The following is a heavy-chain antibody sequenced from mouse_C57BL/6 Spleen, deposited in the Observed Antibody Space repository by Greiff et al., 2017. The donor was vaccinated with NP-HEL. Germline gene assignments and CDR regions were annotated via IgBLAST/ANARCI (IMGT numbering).Heavy chain of an antibody. D-gene: IGHD2-10*02. CDR3: AYGNYVDWYFDV. Sequence: VQLQQPGAELVKPGASVKLSCKASGYTFTSYWMHWVKQRPGQGLEWIGMIHPNSGSTNYNEKFKSKATLTVDKSSSTAYMQLSSLTSEDSAVYYCAYGNYVDWYFDVWGTGTTVTVSS. CDR2: IHPNSGST. CDR1: GYTFTSYW. V-gene: IGHV1-64*01. J-gene: IGHJ1*03.